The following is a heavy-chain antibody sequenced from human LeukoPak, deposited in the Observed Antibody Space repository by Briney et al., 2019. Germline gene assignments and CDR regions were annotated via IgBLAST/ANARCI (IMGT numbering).Heavy chain of an antibody. CDR1: GGSISSSSYY. CDR3: AKDPNYYDSSGYNYFDY. Sequence: ETLSLTCTVSGGSISSSSYYWGWIRQPPGKGLEWVSAISGSGGSTYYADSVKGRFTISRDNSKNTLYLQMNSLRAKDTAVYYCAKDPNYYDSSGYNYFDYWGQGTLVTVSS. J-gene: IGHJ4*02. D-gene: IGHD3-22*01. V-gene: IGHV3-23*01. CDR2: ISGSGGST.